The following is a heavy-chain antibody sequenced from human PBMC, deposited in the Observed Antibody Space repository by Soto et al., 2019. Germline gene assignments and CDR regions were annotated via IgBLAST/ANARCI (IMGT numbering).Heavy chain of an antibody. D-gene: IGHD1-26*01. CDR1: GGTFSSYA. CDR2: IIPIFGTA. CDR3: ALARWKLGSLIYYYYGMDV. J-gene: IGHJ6*02. V-gene: IGHV1-69*13. Sequence: ASVKVSCKASGGTFSSYAISWVRQAPGQGLEWMGGIIPIFGTANYAQKFQGRVTITADESTSTAYMELSSLRSEDTAVYYCALARWKLGSLIYYYYGMDVWGQGTTVTVSS.